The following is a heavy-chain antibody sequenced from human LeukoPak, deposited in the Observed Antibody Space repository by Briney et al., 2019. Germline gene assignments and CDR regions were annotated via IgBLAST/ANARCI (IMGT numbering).Heavy chain of an antibody. V-gene: IGHV3-53*01. CDR1: GFTVSSNY. CDR2: IYSGGDT. CDR3: ARDREPTTSGSRFDY. D-gene: IGHD6-19*01. J-gene: IGHJ4*02. Sequence: GGSLRLSCAASGFTVSSNYMSWVRQAPGKGLEWVPVIYSGGDTYYADSVKGRFTISRDTSKNTLNLQMNSLRAEDTAVYYCARDREPTTSGSRFDYWGQGTLVTVSS.